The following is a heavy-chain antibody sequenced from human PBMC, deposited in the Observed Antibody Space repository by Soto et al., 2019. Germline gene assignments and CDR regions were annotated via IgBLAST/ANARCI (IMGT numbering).Heavy chain of an antibody. J-gene: IGHJ4*02. V-gene: IGHV3-21*01. D-gene: IGHD4-17*01. CDR1: GFTFSSYS. Sequence: GGSLRLSCAASGFTFSSYSMNWVRQAPGKGLEWVSSISSSSSYIYYADSVKGRFTISRDNAKNSLYLQMNSLRAEDTAVYYCARDNLLKSDYGDFEDFDYWGQGTLVTVSS. CDR2: ISSSSSYI. CDR3: ARDNLLKSDYGDFEDFDY.